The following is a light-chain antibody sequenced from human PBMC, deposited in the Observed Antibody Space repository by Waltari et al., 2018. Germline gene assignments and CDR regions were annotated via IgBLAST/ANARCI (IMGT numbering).Light chain of an antibody. Sequence: QLVLTQSPSASASLGASVKLTCTLSSGHSSNVIAWHQQQPEKGPRYLMKVNSDGSHSKGDEIPARFSGSSSGAERYLPISSVQSEDEADYYCQTGGHGTWVFGGGTKLTVL. V-gene: IGLV4-69*01. J-gene: IGLJ3*02. CDR2: VNSDGSH. CDR3: QTGGHGTWV. CDR1: SGHSSNV.